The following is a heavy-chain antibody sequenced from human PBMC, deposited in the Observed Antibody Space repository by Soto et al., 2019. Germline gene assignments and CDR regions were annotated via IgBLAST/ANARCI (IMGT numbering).Heavy chain of an antibody. D-gene: IGHD3-16*01. CDR2: VSATAGTT. Sequence: GGSLRLSCAASAFTFSNYAMSWVRQAPGKGLEWVSLVSATAGTTYYTDSVKGRFTISRDNSRNTVYLQMNSLRADGTAVYYCAKDRLAGGFDYWGQGTLVTVSS. CDR3: AKDRLAGGFDY. CDR1: AFTFSNYA. J-gene: IGHJ4*02. V-gene: IGHV3-23*01.